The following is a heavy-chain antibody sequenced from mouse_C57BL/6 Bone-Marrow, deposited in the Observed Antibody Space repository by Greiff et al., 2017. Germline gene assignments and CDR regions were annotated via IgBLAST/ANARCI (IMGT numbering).Heavy chain of an antibody. V-gene: IGHV5-6*01. J-gene: IGHJ4*01. CDR3: ARQTFGY. CDR1: GFTFSSYG. Sequence: EVKLQESGGDLVKPGGSLKLSCAASGFTFSSYGMSWVRQTPDKRLEWVATISSGGSYTYYPDSVKGRFTISRDNAKNTLYLQMSSLKSEDTAVYYCARQTFGYWGQGTSVTVSS. CDR2: ISSGGSYT.